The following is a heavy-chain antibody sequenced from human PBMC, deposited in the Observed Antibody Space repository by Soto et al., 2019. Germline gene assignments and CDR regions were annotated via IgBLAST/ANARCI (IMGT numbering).Heavy chain of an antibody. D-gene: IGHD3-22*01. V-gene: IGHV3-30*18. J-gene: IGHJ6*02. Sequence: GGSLRLSCAASGFTFSSYGMHWVRQAPGKGLEWVAVISYDGSNKYYADSVKGRFTISRDNSKNALYLQMNSLRAEDTAVYYCAKVRGSGYYSQDYYGMDVWGQGTTVTVSS. CDR2: ISYDGSNK. CDR1: GFTFSSYG. CDR3: AKVRGSGYYSQDYYGMDV.